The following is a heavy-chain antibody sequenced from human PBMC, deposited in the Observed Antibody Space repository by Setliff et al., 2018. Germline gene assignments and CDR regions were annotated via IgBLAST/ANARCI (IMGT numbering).Heavy chain of an antibody. V-gene: IGHV3-7*01. CDR2: IKQDGSEK. CDR3: ARELAGNTIFGVVTEKGETYNWFDP. Sequence: PGGSLRLSCAASGFTFSSYWMSWVRQAPGKGLEWVANIKQDGSEKYYVDSVKGRFTISRDNAKNSLYLQMNSLRAEDTAVYYCARELAGNTIFGVVTEKGETYNWFDPWGQGTLVTVSS. J-gene: IGHJ5*02. D-gene: IGHD3-3*01. CDR1: GFTFSSYW.